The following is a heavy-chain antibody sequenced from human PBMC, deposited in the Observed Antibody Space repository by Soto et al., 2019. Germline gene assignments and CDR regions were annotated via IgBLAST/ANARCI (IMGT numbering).Heavy chain of an antibody. Sequence: PSETLSLTCTVSGGSISSSSYYWGWIRQPPGKGLEWIGSIYYSGSTYYNPSLKSRVTISVDTSKNQFSLKLSSVTAADTAVYYCARHDIYSYAPGYFDYWGQGTLVTVSS. D-gene: IGHD5-18*01. CDR3: ARHDIYSYAPGYFDY. V-gene: IGHV4-39*01. CDR2: IYYSGST. CDR1: GGSISSSSYY. J-gene: IGHJ4*02.